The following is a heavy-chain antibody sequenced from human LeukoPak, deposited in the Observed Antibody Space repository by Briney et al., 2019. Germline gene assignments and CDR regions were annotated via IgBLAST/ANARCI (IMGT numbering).Heavy chain of an antibody. CDR1: GFTFSSYS. CDR2: VDSSSAYI. Sequence: GGSLRLSCAASGFTFSSYSMNWVRQAPGKGLEWVSSVDSSSAYIFYADSVKGRFTISRDNAKNSLYLQMNSLRAEDTATYYCARGLVPAAVEFDYWGQGTLVTVSS. CDR3: ARGLVPAAVEFDY. V-gene: IGHV3-21*01. D-gene: IGHD2-2*01. J-gene: IGHJ4*02.